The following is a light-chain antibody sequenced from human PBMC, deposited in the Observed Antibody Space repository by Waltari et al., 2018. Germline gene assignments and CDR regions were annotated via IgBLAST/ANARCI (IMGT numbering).Light chain of an antibody. CDR1: ISNIGNNG. J-gene: IGLJ3*02. Sequence: QSVLTQPPSVSEAPRQRVTISCSGSISNIGNNGVNWYQQVPGKAPKLLIYYDDLLPSGVSDRFSASKSGTSASLAISGLQFEDEAEYFCAAWDDSLNGRVFGGGTKLTVL. CDR3: AAWDDSLNGRV. CDR2: YDD. V-gene: IGLV1-36*01.